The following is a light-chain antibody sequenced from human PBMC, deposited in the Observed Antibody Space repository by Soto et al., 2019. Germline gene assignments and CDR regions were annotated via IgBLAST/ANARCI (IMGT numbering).Light chain of an antibody. V-gene: IGKV1-39*01. CDR1: QSISSY. Sequence: DIQMTQSPSSLSASVGDRVTITCRASQSISSYLNWYQQKPGKAPKLLIYAASSLQSGVPSRFSGSGSGTDFTLTISSLQPEDFATFYCQQSYSTPLTLGQGTTVDIK. CDR3: QQSYSTPLT. CDR2: AAS. J-gene: IGKJ1*01.